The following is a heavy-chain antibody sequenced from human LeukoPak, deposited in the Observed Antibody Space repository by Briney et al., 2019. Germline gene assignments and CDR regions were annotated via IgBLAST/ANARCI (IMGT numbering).Heavy chain of an antibody. CDR1: GGSISSYY. J-gene: IGHJ6*04. D-gene: IGHD3-3*01. V-gene: IGHV4-59*01. Sequence: PSETLSLTCTVSGGSISSYYWSWIRQPPGKGLEWIGYIYYSGSTNYNPSLKSRVTISVDTSKNQFSLKLSSVTAADTAVYYCARVKGFGAVWGFSRLSGGFDVWGKGTTVTISS. CDR3: ARVKGFGAVWGFSRLSGGFDV. CDR2: IYYSGST.